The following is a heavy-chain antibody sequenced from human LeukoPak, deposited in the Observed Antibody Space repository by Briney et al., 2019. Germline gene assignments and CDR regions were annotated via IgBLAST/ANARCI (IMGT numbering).Heavy chain of an antibody. CDR1: GGSISSGDYY. CDR2: IYYSGST. Sequence: PSQTLSLTCTVSGGSISSGDYYWSWIRQPPGKGLGWIGYIYYSGSTYYNPSLKSRVTISVDTSKNQFSLKLSSVTAADTAVYYCARGSPVVTHFDYWGQGTLVTVSS. J-gene: IGHJ4*02. D-gene: IGHD4-23*01. V-gene: IGHV4-30-4*01. CDR3: ARGSPVVTHFDY.